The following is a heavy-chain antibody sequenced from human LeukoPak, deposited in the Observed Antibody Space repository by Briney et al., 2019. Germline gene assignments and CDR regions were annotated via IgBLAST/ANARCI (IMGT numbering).Heavy chain of an antibody. D-gene: IGHD4-17*01. V-gene: IGHV4-39*01. Sequence: LETLSLTCTVSGGSISSSSYYWGWIRQPPGKGLEWIGSIYCSGSTYYNPSLKSRVTISVDTSKNQFSLKLSSVTAADTAVYYCARQDYGDAYAFDYWGQGTLVTVSS. CDR1: GGSISSSSYY. CDR2: IYCSGST. J-gene: IGHJ4*02. CDR3: ARQDYGDAYAFDY.